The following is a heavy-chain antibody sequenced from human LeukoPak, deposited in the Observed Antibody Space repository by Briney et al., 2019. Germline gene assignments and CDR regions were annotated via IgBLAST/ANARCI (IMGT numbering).Heavy chain of an antibody. Sequence: GGSLRLSCAASGFTFSSYWMSWVRQAPGKGLEWVAHIMLDGNAKFYVDSVKGRFTISRDNPKNSVYLQMNSLRAEDTAVYYCTSSGWQTHFDYWGQGTLVTVSS. CDR1: GFTFSSYW. V-gene: IGHV3-7*01. CDR3: TSSGWQTHFDY. J-gene: IGHJ4*02. CDR2: IMLDGNAK. D-gene: IGHD6-19*01.